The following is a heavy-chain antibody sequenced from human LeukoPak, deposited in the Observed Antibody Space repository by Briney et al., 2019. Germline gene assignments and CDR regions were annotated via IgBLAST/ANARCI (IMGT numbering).Heavy chain of an antibody. CDR2: INHSGST. V-gene: IGHV4-34*01. CDR1: GGSFSGYY. Sequence: SETLSLTCAVYGGSFSGYYWSWIRQPPGKGLEWIGEINHSGSTNYNPSLKSRVTISVDTSKNQFSLKLSSVTAADTAVYYCARIGGFLNWFDPWGQGTLVTVSS. D-gene: IGHD2-15*01. J-gene: IGHJ5*02. CDR3: ARIGGFLNWFDP.